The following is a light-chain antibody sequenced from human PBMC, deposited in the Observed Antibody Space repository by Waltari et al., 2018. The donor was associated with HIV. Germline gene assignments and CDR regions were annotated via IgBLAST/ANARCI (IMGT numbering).Light chain of an antibody. CDR3: GTWDSSVSAGV. CDR2: DNS. CDR1: TSNIGQNF. J-gene: IGLJ2*01. V-gene: IGLV1-51*01. Sequence: QSVLTQPPSVSAAPGQKVPFSCSGSTSNIGQNFVSWYQQLPEAAPKRIIYDNSKRPSGVPDRFSGSKSATSATLAITGLQTGDEADYYCGTWDSSVSAGVFGGGTKLTVL.